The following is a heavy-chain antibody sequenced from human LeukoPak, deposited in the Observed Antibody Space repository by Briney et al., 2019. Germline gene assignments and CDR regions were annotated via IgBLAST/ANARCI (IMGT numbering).Heavy chain of an antibody. CDR2: INPSDGST. Sequence: GASVTVSCKASGYTFTSYYMHWVRQAPGQGLEWMGIINPSDGSTSYAQKFQGRVTMTRDTSTSTVYMELSSLRSEDTAVYYCARDRGSGWYSDYWGQGTLVTVSS. CDR3: ARDRGSGWYSDY. CDR1: GYTFTSYY. J-gene: IGHJ4*02. V-gene: IGHV1-46*01. D-gene: IGHD6-19*01.